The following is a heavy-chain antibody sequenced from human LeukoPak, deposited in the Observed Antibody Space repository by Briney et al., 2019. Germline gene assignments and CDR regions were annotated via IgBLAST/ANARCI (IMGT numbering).Heavy chain of an antibody. CDR2: IQHSDI. CDR1: GASISSSY. J-gene: IGHJ4*02. D-gene: IGHD5-12*01. V-gene: IGHV4-59*01. Sequence: SETLSLTCAVSGASISSSYWSWIRQPPGKGLEYIGYIQHSDINYNPSLKSRVTMTLDTSKNQFSLKLTSVTAADTAIYYCTKVLRGYSDYGDWGQGTLVTVSP. CDR3: TKVLRGYSDYGD.